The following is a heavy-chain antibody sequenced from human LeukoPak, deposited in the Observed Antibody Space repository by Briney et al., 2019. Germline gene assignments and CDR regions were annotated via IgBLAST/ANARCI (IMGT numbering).Heavy chain of an antibody. CDR2: ISGSGGST. J-gene: IGHJ3*02. D-gene: IGHD3-22*01. Sequence: GGSLRLSCVVSGFTFSNFWMSWVRQAPGKGLEWVSAISGSGGSTYYADSVKGRFTISRDNSKNTLYLQMNSLRAEDTAVYYCAKEIGNDSSGPYCDAFDIWGQGTMVTVSS. CDR1: GFTFSNFW. V-gene: IGHV3-23*01. CDR3: AKEIGNDSSGPYCDAFDI.